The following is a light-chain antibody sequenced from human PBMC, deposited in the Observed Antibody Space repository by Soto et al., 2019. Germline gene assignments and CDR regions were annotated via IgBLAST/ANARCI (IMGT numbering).Light chain of an antibody. CDR3: QQPYSTLPIT. Sequence: DIQMTQSPSSLSASVGDRVTITCRASESIARHLNWYQQKPGKAPKLLIYDASSLQHGVPSRFLGGGSGTAVTLTISNLQPDDFSTYYCQQPYSTLPITFGQGTRLEIK. J-gene: IGKJ5*01. CDR1: ESIARH. V-gene: IGKV1-39*01. CDR2: DAS.